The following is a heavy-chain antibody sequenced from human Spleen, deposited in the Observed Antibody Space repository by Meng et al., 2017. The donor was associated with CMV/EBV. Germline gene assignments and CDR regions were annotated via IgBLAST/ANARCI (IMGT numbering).Heavy chain of an antibody. CDR1: GYTFTSYY. CDR3: VIAVAGYFDY. Sequence: ASVKVSCKASGYTFTSYYMHWVRQAPGQGLEWMGIINPSGGSTSYAQKFQGRVTMTRDTSTSTVYMELSSMRSEDTAVYYCVIAVAGYFDYWGQGTLVTVSS. CDR2: INPSGGST. J-gene: IGHJ4*02. V-gene: IGHV1-46*03. D-gene: IGHD6-19*01.